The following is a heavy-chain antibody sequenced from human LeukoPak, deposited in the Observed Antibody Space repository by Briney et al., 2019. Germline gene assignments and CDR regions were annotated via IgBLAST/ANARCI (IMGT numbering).Heavy chain of an antibody. CDR1: GFTFRSYG. J-gene: IGHJ4*02. Sequence: GGSLTLFCVASGFTFRSYGMHWVRQAPGKGLEGVAFIRYDGSNKYYADSVKGRLTISRDNSKITLYLQMNSLSAEDTAVYYRAKGGVVPAAQLDYWGQGTLVTVSS. D-gene: IGHD2-2*01. CDR2: IRYDGSNK. V-gene: IGHV3-30*02. CDR3: AKGGVVPAAQLDY.